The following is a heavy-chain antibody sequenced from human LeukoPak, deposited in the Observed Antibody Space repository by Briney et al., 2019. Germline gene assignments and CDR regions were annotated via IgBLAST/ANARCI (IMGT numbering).Heavy chain of an antibody. CDR3: AKDRGVVAGPGHYYGMDV. D-gene: IGHD6-19*01. Sequence: GGSLRLSCAASGFTFSSYGMHWVRQAPGKGLEWVAVIWYDGSNKYYADSVKGRFTISRDNSKNTLYLQMNSLRAEDTAVYYCAKDRGVVAGPGHYYGMDVWGQGTTVTVSS. J-gene: IGHJ6*02. CDR1: GFTFSSYG. V-gene: IGHV3-30*02. CDR2: IWYDGSNK.